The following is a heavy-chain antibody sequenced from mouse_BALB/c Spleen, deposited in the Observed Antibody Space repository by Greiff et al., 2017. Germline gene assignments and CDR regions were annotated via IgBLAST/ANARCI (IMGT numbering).Heavy chain of an antibody. CDR1: GYTFTSYW. J-gene: IGHJ2*01. CDR3: ALFDY. Sequence: VQLQQPGAELVKPGASVKLSCKASGYTFTSYWMHWVKQRPGQGLEWIGEINPSNGRTNYNEKFKSKATLTVDKSSSTAYMQLSSLTSEDSAVYYCALFDYWGQGTTLTVSS. V-gene: IGHV1S81*02. CDR2: INPSNGRT.